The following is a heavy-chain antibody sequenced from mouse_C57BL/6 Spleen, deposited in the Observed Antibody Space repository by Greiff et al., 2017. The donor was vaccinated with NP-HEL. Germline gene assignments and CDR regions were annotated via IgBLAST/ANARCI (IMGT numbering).Heavy chain of an antibody. CDR2: IDPNSVGT. CDR3: ARGDGPKVGYFDV. J-gene: IGHJ1*03. CDR1: GYTFTSYW. D-gene: IGHD1-1*01. V-gene: IGHV1-72*01. Sequence: VQLQQPGAELVKPGASVKLSCKASGYTFTSYWMHWVKQRPGRGLEWIGRIDPNSVGTKYTEKFKSKATLTVDKPSSTAYMQLSSLTSEDSAVYYCARGDGPKVGYFDVWGTGTTVTVSS.